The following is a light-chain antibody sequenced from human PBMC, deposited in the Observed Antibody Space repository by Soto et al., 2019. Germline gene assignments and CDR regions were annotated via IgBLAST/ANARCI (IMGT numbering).Light chain of an antibody. CDR1: SSDVGRYNY. V-gene: IGLV2-14*01. J-gene: IGLJ3*02. CDR2: EVS. Sequence: QSALTQPASVSGSPGQSITISCTGTSSDVGRYNYVSWYQHHPGKAPKLMIYEVSNRPSGVSIRFSGSKSGYAASLTISGLQAEDEADYYCSSYTSSSTGVFGGGTKLTVL. CDR3: SSYTSSSTGV.